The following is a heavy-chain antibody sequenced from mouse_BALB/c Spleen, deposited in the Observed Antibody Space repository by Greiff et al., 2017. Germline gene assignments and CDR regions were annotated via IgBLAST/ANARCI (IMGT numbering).Heavy chain of an antibody. J-gene: IGHJ4*01. D-gene: IGHD2-3*01. CDR1: GYTFTSYW. V-gene: IGHV1-55*01. CDR2: IYPGSGST. CDR3: ARDGYYDAMDY. Sequence: VQLQQPGAELVKPGTSVKLSCKASGYTFTSYWINWVKLRPGQGLEWIGDIYPGSGSTNYNEKFKSKATLTVDTSSSTAYMQLSSLASEDSALYYCARDGYYDAMDYWGQGTSVTVSS.